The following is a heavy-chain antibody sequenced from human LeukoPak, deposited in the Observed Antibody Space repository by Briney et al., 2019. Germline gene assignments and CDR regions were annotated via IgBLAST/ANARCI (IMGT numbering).Heavy chain of an antibody. CDR2: INWNGGST. V-gene: IGHV3-20*04. CDR1: GFTFDDYG. Sequence: GGSLRLSCAASGFTFDDYGMSWVRQAPGKGLEWVSGINWNGGSTGYADSVKGRFTISRDNAKNSLYLQMNSLRAEDTALYYCARASGDYDSSGYYYWDFDYWGQGTLVTVSS. D-gene: IGHD3-22*01. J-gene: IGHJ4*02. CDR3: ARASGDYDSSGYYYWDFDY.